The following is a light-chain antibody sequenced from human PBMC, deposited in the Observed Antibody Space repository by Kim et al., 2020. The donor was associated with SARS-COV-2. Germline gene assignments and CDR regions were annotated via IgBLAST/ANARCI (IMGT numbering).Light chain of an antibody. CDR2: ADN. J-gene: IGLJ2*01. CDR1: NSDIEYTT. CDR3: AEWRDSLSGCV. V-gene: IGLV1-44*01. Sequence: QSDLTQPPSASGTPGQRVTLSCSGSNSDIEYTTVNWYRHVPGMAPQLLIYADNHRPSGVPARFSGSKSGTSASLAINGLQSEDEADYFCAEWRDSLSGCVFAGGTQLAVV.